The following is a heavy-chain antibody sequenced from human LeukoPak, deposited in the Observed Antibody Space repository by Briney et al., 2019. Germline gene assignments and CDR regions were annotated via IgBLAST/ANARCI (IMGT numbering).Heavy chain of an antibody. CDR2: IIPIFGTA. J-gene: IGHJ4*02. D-gene: IGHD6-19*01. CDR3: ARVHSSGWYDY. CDR1: GGTFSSYA. V-gene: IGHV1-69*06. Sequence: ASVKVSCKASGGTFSSYAISWVRQAPGQGLEWMGGIIPIFGTANYAQKFQSRVTITADKSTSTAYMELSSLRSEDTAVYYCARVHSSGWYDYWGQGTLVTVSS.